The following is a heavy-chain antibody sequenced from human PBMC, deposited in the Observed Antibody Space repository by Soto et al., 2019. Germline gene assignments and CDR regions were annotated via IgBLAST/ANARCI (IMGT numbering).Heavy chain of an antibody. Sequence: SETLSLTCTVSGGSISSYYWSWIRQPPGKGLELIGYIYYSGSTNYNPSLKSRVTISVDTSKNQFSLKLSSVTAADTAVYYCAKRYSGYDDAFDIWGQGTMVTVSS. CDR2: IYYSGST. D-gene: IGHD5-12*01. CDR3: AKRYSGYDDAFDI. V-gene: IGHV4-59*08. J-gene: IGHJ3*02. CDR1: GGSISSYY.